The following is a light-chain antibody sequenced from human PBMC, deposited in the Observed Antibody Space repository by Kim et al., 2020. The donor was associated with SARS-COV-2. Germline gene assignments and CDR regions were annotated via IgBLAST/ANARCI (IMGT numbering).Light chain of an antibody. CDR1: QDIRYY. Sequence: DIQMTQSPSSLSASVGDRVTITCQASQDIRYYLNWYLQKPGKAPKLLIYGASNRETGVPSRFTASGSGTEFILTINSLQPEDIRSYFCQHYENRRYTFGQGTKLEI. J-gene: IGKJ2*01. CDR3: QHYENRRYT. CDR2: GAS. V-gene: IGKV1-33*01.